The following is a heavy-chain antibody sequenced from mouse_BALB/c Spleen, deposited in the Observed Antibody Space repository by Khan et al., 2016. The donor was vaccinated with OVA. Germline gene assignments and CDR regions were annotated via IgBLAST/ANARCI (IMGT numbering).Heavy chain of an antibody. V-gene: IGHV1-39*01. CDR1: GYSFTGYK. CDR2: IDPYYGGT. CDR3: ARKYYGSTALAY. Sequence: VQLQQSGPELEKPGASVKISCKASGYSFTGYKMNWVKQSNGKSLEWIGNIDPYYGGTNYNQKFKGKATLTVDESSSTAYMQLKSLTSEDSAVYYGARKYYGSTALAYWGQGTLVTVSA. J-gene: IGHJ3*01. D-gene: IGHD1-1*01.